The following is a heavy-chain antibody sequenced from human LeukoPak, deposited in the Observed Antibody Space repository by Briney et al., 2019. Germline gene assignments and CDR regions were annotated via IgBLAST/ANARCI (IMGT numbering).Heavy chain of an antibody. CDR2: IKQDGSEK. D-gene: IGHD6-19*01. V-gene: IGHV3-7*01. CDR1: GFTFSNYW. J-gene: IGHJ4*02. Sequence: GGSLRLSCASSGFTFSNYWMSWVRQAPGKGLEWVANIKQDGSEKYYVDSVKGRFTISRDNAKNSLYLQMNSLRAEDTAVYYCARLSTAVAAGDYWGQGTLVTVSS. CDR3: ARLSTAVAAGDY.